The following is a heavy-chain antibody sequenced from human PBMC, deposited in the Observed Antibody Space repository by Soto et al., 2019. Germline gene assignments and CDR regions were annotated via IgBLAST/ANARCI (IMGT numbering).Heavy chain of an antibody. V-gene: IGHV3-33*01. CDR1: GFTFSSYG. J-gene: IGHJ4*02. CDR2: IWYDGSNK. CDR3: AREQDSSGYYIDY. Sequence: QVQLVESGGGVVQPGRSLRLSCAASGFTFSSYGMHWVRQAPGKGLEWVAVIWYDGSNKYYADSVKGRFTISRDNSKNTLYLQMNSLRAEDTAVYYCAREQDSSGYYIDYWGQGTLVTVSS. D-gene: IGHD3-22*01.